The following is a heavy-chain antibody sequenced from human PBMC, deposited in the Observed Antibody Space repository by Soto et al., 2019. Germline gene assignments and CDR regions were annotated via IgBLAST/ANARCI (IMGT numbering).Heavy chain of an antibody. D-gene: IGHD2-2*01. J-gene: IGHJ4*02. Sequence: EVQLVESGGGLVQPGRSLRLSCAASGFTFDDYAMHWVRQAPGKGLEWVSGMSWNSGSIGYADSVKGRFTISRDNAKNSRCLQMNSLRAADTALYDCANGAMGHFDYWGQGTLVSVSS. V-gene: IGHV3-9*01. CDR3: ANGAMGHFDY. CDR2: MSWNSGSI. CDR1: GFTFDDYA.